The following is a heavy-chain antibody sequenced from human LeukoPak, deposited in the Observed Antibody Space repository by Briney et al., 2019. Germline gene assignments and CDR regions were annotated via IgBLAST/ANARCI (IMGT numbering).Heavy chain of an antibody. CDR3: ARDDILTGYSFAP. J-gene: IGHJ5*02. D-gene: IGHD3-9*01. CDR2: IYSSGNT. V-gene: IGHV4-61*02. Sequence: PSQTLSLTCTVSGDSINSGGYFWRWIRQPAGKGLEWIERIYSSGNTNYNPSLKSRVTISIDTSENQFSLKLNSVTAADTAVYYCARDDILTGYSFAPWGQGTLVTVSS. CDR1: GDSINSGGYF.